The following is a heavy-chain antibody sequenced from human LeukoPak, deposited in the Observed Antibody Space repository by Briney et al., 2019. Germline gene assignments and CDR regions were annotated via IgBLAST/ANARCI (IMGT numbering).Heavy chain of an antibody. V-gene: IGHV4-59*11. CDR2: IYHNGIT. Sequence: SETLSLTCNVSGVSISTHYWSWIRQSPGKGLEWIGYIYHNGITNYNPSLKSRVTISIDTSKNEFSLKLTSVIAADTAVYFCAREENYYGSGSYFEGTFDYWGQGSLVTVSS. CDR1: GVSISTHY. D-gene: IGHD3-10*01. J-gene: IGHJ4*02. CDR3: AREENYYGSGSYFEGTFDY.